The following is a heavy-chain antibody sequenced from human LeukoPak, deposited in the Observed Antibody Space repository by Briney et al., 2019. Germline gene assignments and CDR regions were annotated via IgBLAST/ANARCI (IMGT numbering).Heavy chain of an antibody. J-gene: IGHJ4*02. CDR2: INHSGTT. CDR3: ASSGSGSYYNFDY. V-gene: IGHV4-34*01. D-gene: IGHD3-10*01. Sequence: PSETLSLTCAVYGGSFSGYYWSWIRQPPGKGLEWIGEINHSGTTNYNPSLKSRVTISLATSKNRFSLKLSSVTAADTAVYYCASSGSGSYYNFDYWGQGTLVTVSS. CDR1: GGSFSGYY.